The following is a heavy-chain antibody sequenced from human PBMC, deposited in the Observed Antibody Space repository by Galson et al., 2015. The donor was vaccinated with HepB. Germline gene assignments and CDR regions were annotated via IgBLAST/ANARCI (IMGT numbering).Heavy chain of an antibody. D-gene: IGHD3-22*01. J-gene: IGHJ4*02. CDR1: GFTFSNCG. Sequence: SLRLSCAASGFTFSNCGVSWVRQAPGKGLEWVSSISGHGGSTYYAESVKGRFTIPRDNSKNMLHLQMNSLRAEDTAVYYCAKHPPRVTMIVVVPGGWFDYWGQGTLVTVSS. CDR2: ISGHGGST. V-gene: IGHV3-23*01. CDR3: AKHPPRVTMIVVVPGGWFDY.